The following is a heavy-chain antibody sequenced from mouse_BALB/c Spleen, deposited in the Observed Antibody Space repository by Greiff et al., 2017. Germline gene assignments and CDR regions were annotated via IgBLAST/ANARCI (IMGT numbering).Heavy chain of an antibody. CDR2: ISSGGSYT. CDR1: GFTFSSYT. J-gene: IGHJ2*01. Sequence: EVKLVESGGGLVKPGGSLKLSCAASGFTFSSYTMSWVRQTPEKRLEWVATISSGGSYTYYPDSVKGRFTISRDNAKNTLYLQMSSLRSEDTAMYYCARWSYYGSSFDYWGQGTTLTVSS. V-gene: IGHV5-6-4*01. D-gene: IGHD1-1*01. CDR3: ARWSYYGSSFDY.